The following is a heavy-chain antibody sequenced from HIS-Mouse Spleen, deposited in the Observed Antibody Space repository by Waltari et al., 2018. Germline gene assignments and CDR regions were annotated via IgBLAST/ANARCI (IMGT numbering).Heavy chain of an antibody. Sequence: EVQLVETGGGLIQPGGSLRLSCAASGFTVSSNYMSWVRQAPGKGVEWVSGIYGGGRRYYADSVKGRFTISRDNSKNTLYLQMNSLRAEDTAVYYCARHYYYGSGSYYFDYWGQGTLVTVSS. J-gene: IGHJ4*02. D-gene: IGHD3-10*01. CDR2: IYGGGRR. CDR3: ARHYYYGSGSYYFDY. CDR1: GFTVSSNY. V-gene: IGHV3-53*02.